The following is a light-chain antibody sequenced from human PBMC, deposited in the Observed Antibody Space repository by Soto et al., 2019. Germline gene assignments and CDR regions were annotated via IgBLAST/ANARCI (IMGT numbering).Light chain of an antibody. CDR2: DTS. CDR1: HSVIRY. Sequence: EIVLTQSPATVYLTQGERATLSCRASHSVIRYLAWYQHKPGQTPRLLIYDTSTRATGVPARFSGSRSGSEFTLTINSLQSEDFAIYYCQPYNNWPLTFGGGTKVDI. CDR3: QPYNNWPLT. V-gene: IGKV3-15*01. J-gene: IGKJ4*01.